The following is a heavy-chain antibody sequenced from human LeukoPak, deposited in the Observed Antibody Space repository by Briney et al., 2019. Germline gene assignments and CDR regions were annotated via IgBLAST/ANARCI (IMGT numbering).Heavy chain of an antibody. Sequence: ASVKVSCKASGYTFTSYYMHWVRQAPGQGLEWMGIINPSGGSTSYAQKFQGRVTMTRDMSTSTVYMELSSLRSDDTAVYYCARDGAPTYYYDSSGYYDDYWGQGTLVTVPS. V-gene: IGHV1-46*01. J-gene: IGHJ4*02. CDR2: INPSGGST. CDR3: ARDGAPTYYYDSSGYYDDY. CDR1: GYTFTSYY. D-gene: IGHD3-22*01.